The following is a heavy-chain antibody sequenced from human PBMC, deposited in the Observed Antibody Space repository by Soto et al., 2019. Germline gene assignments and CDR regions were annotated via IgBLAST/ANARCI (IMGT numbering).Heavy chain of an antibody. V-gene: IGHV1-69*13. Sequence: GASVKVSCKASGGTFSSYAISWVRQAPGQGLEWMGGIIPIFGTANYAQKFQGRVTITADESTSTAYMELSSLRSEDTAVYYCVGEGSSSFLGLDYWGQGTLVTVSS. J-gene: IGHJ4*02. D-gene: IGHD6-6*01. CDR1: GGTFSSYA. CDR2: IIPIFGTA. CDR3: VGEGSSSFLGLDY.